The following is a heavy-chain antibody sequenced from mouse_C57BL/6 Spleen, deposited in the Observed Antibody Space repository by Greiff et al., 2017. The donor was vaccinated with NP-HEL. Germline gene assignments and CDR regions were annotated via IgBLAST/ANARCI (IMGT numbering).Heavy chain of an antibody. Sequence: QVQLKQPGAELVMPGASVKLSCKASGYTLTSYWMHWVKQRPGQGLEWIGEIDPSDSYTNYNQKFKGKSTLTVDKSSSTAYMQLSSLTAEDSAVYYCARSRAAQATGRFAYWGQGTLVTVSA. J-gene: IGHJ3*01. D-gene: IGHD3-2*02. CDR3: ARSRAAQATGRFAY. V-gene: IGHV1-69*01. CDR1: GYTLTSYW. CDR2: IDPSDSYT.